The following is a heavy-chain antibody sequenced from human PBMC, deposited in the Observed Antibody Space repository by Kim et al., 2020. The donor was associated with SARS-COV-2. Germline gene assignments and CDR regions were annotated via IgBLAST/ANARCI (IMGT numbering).Heavy chain of an antibody. CDR2: INHSGST. CDR3: ARGPKKYSGYDLYYFDY. J-gene: IGHJ4*02. V-gene: IGHV4-34*01. CDR1: GGSFSGYY. D-gene: IGHD5-12*01. Sequence: SETLSLTCAVYGGSFSGYYWSWIRQPPGKGLEWIGEINHSGSTNYNPSLKSRVTISVDTSKNQFSLKLSSVTAADTAVYYCARGPKKYSGYDLYYFDYWGQGTLVTVSS.